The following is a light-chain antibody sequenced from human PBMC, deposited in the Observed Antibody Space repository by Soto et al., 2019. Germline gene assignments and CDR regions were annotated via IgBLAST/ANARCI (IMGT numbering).Light chain of an antibody. J-gene: IGKJ1*01. Sequence: DIQMTQSPSTLSASVGERVTTTRRASQGISSWLAWYQQKQGKAPKLXIYDASSLESGVLSRFSGSGSGTEFTLTISSLQPDDFATYYCQQYNSSTWTFGQGTKVDIK. CDR1: QGISSW. CDR2: DAS. CDR3: QQYNSSTWT. V-gene: IGKV1-5*01.